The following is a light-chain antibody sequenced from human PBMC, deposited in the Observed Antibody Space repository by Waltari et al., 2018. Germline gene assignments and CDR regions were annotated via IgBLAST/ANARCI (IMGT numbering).Light chain of an antibody. CDR3: SSYTSSKTWV. V-gene: IGLV2-14*03. CDR1: SSDVGGYNY. Sequence: QSALTQPASVSGSPGQSITISCTGTSSDVGGYNYVSWYQQHTGKAPKLMIYDVSNRPSGVSNRFSGSKSDNTASLTISGLLAEDEADYYCSSYTSSKTWVFGGGTRLTVL. CDR2: DVS. J-gene: IGLJ3*02.